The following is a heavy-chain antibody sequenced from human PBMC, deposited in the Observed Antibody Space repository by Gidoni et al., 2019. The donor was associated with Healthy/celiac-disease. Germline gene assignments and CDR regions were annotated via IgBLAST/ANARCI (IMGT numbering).Heavy chain of an antibody. V-gene: IGHV1-2*02. Sequence: QVQLVQAGAEAKKPGASVKLPCKASGYTFTGYYMHGVRQAPGQGLEWIGWINPNSGGTNYAQKFHGRVTMTRDTSLSTAYVELGRLRSDDTAVYYCARALGFGELLYWGQGTLVTVSS. CDR1: GYTFTGYY. CDR3: ARALGFGELLY. CDR2: INPNSGGT. D-gene: IGHD3-10*01. J-gene: IGHJ4*02.